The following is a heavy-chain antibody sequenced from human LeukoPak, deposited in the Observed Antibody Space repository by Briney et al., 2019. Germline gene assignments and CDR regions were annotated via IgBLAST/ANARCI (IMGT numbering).Heavy chain of an antibody. D-gene: IGHD2-21*02. CDR1: GYTFTSYY. Sequence: ASVKVSCKASGYTFTSYYMHWVRQAPGQGLEWMGIINPSGGSTSYAQKFQGRVTMTRDTSTSTVYMELSSLRSEDTAVYYCARGRLRGGDWYYFDYWGQGTLVTVSS. J-gene: IGHJ4*02. V-gene: IGHV1-46*01. CDR3: ARGRLRGGDWYYFDY. CDR2: INPSGGST.